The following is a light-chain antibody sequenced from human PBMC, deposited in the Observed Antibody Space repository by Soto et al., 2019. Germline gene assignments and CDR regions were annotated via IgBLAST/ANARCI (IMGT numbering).Light chain of an antibody. CDR1: SSNIGAGYD. CDR2: GNS. V-gene: IGLV1-40*01. CDR3: QSYDSSLIGVV. J-gene: IGLJ2*01. Sequence: QAVVTQPPSVSGAPGQRVTISCTGSSSNIGAGYDVHWYQQLPGTAPKLLIYGNSNRPSGVPDRFSGSKSGTSASLAITGLQAEDEADYYCQSYDSSLIGVVCGGGTKLTVL.